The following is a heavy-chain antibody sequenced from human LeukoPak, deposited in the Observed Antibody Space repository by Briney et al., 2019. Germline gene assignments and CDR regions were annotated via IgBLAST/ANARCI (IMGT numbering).Heavy chain of an antibody. CDR1: GGSISSYY. J-gene: IGHJ4*02. CDR3: ARGSYYYDSSGYDS. Sequence: PSETLSLTCTVSGGSISSYYWSWIRQPPGKGLEWIGYIYYSGSTNYDPSLKSRVTMSVDTSKNQFSLKLSSVTAADTAVYYCARGSYYYDSSGYDSWGQGTLVTVSS. D-gene: IGHD3-22*01. V-gene: IGHV4-59*01. CDR2: IYYSGST.